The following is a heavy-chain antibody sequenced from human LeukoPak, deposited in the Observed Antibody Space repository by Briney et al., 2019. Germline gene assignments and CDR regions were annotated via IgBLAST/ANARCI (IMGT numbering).Heavy chain of an antibody. CDR1: GDSISNSY. CDR2: IFYTGDS. CDR3: ARHRFASPFDS. V-gene: IGHV4-59*08. J-gene: IGHJ4*02. D-gene: IGHD2-21*01. Sequence: SETLSLTCTVSGDSISNSYGSWIRQPPGKGLEWIGYIFYTGDSNYNPSLKSRVTISLDTSKSQVSLKLSSVTAADTAVFYCARHRFASPFDSWGQGTLVTVSS.